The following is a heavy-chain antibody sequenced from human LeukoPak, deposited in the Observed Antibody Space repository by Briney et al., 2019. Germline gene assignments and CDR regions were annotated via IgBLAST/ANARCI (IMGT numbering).Heavy chain of an antibody. CDR3: ARGGLAVAGGRFDY. Sequence: GGSLRLSCAASGFTFSSYEMNWVRQAPGKGPEWVSYISSSGSTIYYADSVKGRFTISRDNAKNALYLQMNSLRAEDTAVYYCARGGLAVAGGRFDYWGQGTLVTVSS. CDR1: GFTFSSYE. V-gene: IGHV3-48*03. D-gene: IGHD6-19*01. CDR2: ISSSGSTI. J-gene: IGHJ4*02.